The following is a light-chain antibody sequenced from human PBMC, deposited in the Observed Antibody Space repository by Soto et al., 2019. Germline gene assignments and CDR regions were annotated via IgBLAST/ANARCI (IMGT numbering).Light chain of an antibody. CDR2: GAS. V-gene: IGKV3-20*01. CDR1: QSLTGIQ. Sequence: EIVLAQSPGTLSLSSGERATLSCRASQSLTGIQIAWYQQKPGQAPRLLIYGASNRATGIPDRFSGSGSGTEFTLTISRLEPEDFAVYYRQQDHTFXQGTKVDIK. J-gene: IGKJ1*01. CDR3: QQDHT.